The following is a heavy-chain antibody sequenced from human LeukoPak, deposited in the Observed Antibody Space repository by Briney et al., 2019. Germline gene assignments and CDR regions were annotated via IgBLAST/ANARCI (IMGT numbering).Heavy chain of an antibody. CDR3: ARDRYYYDSSSYFSAFDT. D-gene: IGHD3-22*01. V-gene: IGHV4-4*07. CDR1: GGSISSYY. CDR2: VFTSAIISGNT. Sequence: SETLSLTCTVSGGSISSYYWSWIRQPPGKGLEWIGRVFTSAIISGNTNYNPSLKSRVTMSVDSSKNQFSLKLRSVTAADTAVYYCARDRYYYDSSSYFSAFDTWGQGTMVTVSS. J-gene: IGHJ3*02.